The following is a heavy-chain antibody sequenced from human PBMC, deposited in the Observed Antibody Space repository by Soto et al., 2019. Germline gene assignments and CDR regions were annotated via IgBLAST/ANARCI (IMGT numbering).Heavy chain of an antibody. CDR1: GFSLSTSGVG. D-gene: IGHD3-3*01. J-gene: IGHJ3*02. CDR2: IYWDDDK. V-gene: IGHV2-5*02. Sequence: SGPTLVNPTQTLTLTCTFSGFSLSTSGVGVGWIRQPPGKALEWLALIYWDDDKRYSPSLKSRLTITKDTSKNQVVLTMTNMDPVDTAAYYCAHIFSPFYDFWSGYPAHDAFDIWGQGTMVTVS. CDR3: AHIFSPFYDFWSGYPAHDAFDI.